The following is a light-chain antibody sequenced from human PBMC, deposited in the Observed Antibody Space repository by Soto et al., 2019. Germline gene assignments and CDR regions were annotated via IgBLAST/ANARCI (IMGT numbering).Light chain of an antibody. CDR1: SGHSSYA. V-gene: IGLV4-69*01. Sequence: QLVLTQSPSASASLGASVKLTCTLSSGHSSYAIAWHQQQPEKGPRYWMKLDSDGSHTKGDAIPDRFSGSSSGAERYLTISSLQSEDEADYYCQTWGTGIHVVFGGGTKLTVL. J-gene: IGLJ2*01. CDR2: LDSDGSH. CDR3: QTWGTGIHVV.